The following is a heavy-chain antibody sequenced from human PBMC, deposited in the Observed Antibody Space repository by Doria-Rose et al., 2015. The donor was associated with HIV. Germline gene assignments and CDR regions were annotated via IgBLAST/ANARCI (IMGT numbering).Heavy chain of an antibody. J-gene: IGHJ4*02. CDR2: IVSDDKR. D-gene: IGHD6-13*01. V-gene: IGHV2-26*01. CDR3: ARIKSSRWYHKYYFDF. CDR1: GVSLSSPGMG. Sequence: SGPVLVKPTETLTLTCTVSGVSLSSPGMGVSWIRQPPGKALEWLANIVSDDKRSYKTSLKSRLTISRGTSISQVVLTMTDMDPVDTATYYCARIKSSRWYHKYYFDFWGQGTLVIVSA.